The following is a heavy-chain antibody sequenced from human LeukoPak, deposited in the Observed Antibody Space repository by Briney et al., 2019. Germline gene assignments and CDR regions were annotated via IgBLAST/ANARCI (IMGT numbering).Heavy chain of an antibody. CDR1: GFTFTGYT. CDR3: ARVGYYDSSGYYYAFDI. V-gene: IGHV3-21*01. CDR2: ISISRSNI. Sequence: GGSLRLSCVASGFTFTGYTMNWVRQAPGKGLEWVSSISISRSNIFYADSVKGRFTISRDNAKNSLYLQMNSLRAEDTAVYYCARVGYYDSSGYYYAFDIWGQGTMVTVSS. J-gene: IGHJ3*02. D-gene: IGHD3-22*01.